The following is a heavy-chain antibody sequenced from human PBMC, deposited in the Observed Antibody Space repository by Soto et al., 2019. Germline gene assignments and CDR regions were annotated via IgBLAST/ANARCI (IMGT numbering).Heavy chain of an antibody. D-gene: IGHD2-15*01. J-gene: IGHJ5*02. CDR3: ARDFGCSGGSCYSGSWFDP. Sequence: ASVKVSCKASGYTFTGYYMHWVRQAPGQGLEWMGWINPNSGGTNYAQKFQGWVTMTRDTSISTAYMELSRLRSDDTAVYYCARDFGCSGGSCYSGSWFDPWGQGTLVTVSS. CDR1: GYTFTGYY. CDR2: INPNSGGT. V-gene: IGHV1-2*04.